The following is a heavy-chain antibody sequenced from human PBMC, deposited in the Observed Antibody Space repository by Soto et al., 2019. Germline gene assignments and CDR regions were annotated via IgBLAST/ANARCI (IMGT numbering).Heavy chain of an antibody. D-gene: IGHD3-16*01. CDR3: AGKPGAGAIHLGDPYYFDY. V-gene: IGHV4-31*03. J-gene: IGHJ4*02. CDR1: GGSISSGGYY. Sequence: LSLTCTVSGGSISSGGYYWSWIRQHPGKGLEWIGYIYYSGSTYYNPSLKSRVTISVDTSKNQFSLKLSSVTAADTAVYYCAGKPGAGAIHLGDPYYFDYWGQGTLVTVSS. CDR2: IYYSGST.